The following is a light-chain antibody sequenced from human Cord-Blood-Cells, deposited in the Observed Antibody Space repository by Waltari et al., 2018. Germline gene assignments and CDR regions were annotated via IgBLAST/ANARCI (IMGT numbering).Light chain of an antibody. J-gene: IGKJ5*01. CDR3: QQRSNWPIT. V-gene: IGKV3-11*01. Sequence: EIVLTQSQATLSLSPGERATLSWRASQRVSSYLPWYQQKPGQAPRLLIYDASKRATGIPARFSGSGSGTDFTLTISSLEPEDFAVYYCQQRSNWPITFGQGTRLEIK. CDR1: QRVSSY. CDR2: DAS.